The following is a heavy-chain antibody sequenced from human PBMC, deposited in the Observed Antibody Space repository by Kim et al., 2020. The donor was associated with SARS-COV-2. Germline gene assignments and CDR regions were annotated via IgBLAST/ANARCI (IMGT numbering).Heavy chain of an antibody. D-gene: IGHD3-16*02. Sequence: ASVKVSCKASGYTFTSYDINWVRQATGQGLEWMGWMNPNSGNTGYAQKFQGRVTMTRNTSISTAYMELSSLRSEDTAVYYCARPTPRRYYDYIWGSYRYPSDYYYYGMDVWGQGTTVTVSS. V-gene: IGHV1-8*01. CDR2: MNPNSGNT. J-gene: IGHJ6*02. CDR3: ARPTPRRYYDYIWGSYRYPSDYYYYGMDV. CDR1: GYTFTSYD.